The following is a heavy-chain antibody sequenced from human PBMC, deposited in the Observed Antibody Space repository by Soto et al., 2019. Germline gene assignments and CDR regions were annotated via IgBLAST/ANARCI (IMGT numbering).Heavy chain of an antibody. V-gene: IGHV3-21*06. J-gene: IGHJ4*02. D-gene: IGHD3-10*01. CDR2: ISGIRDYI. Sequence: EVQLVESGGGLVNPGGSLRLSCAASGFTFSYYPLYWVRRAPGKGLEWVSSISGIRDYIRYADSVKGRFTISRDNAKTSLYLQMNSLTAEDTAVYYCAREGVHNYTEYYFDYWGQGTLVTVSS. CDR3: AREGVHNYTEYYFDY. CDR1: GFTFSYYP.